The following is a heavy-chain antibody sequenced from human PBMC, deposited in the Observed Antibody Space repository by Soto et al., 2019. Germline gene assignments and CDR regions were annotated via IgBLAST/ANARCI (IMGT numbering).Heavy chain of an antibody. CDR1: GGSISSYY. CDR2: IYYSGST. D-gene: IGHD2-15*01. V-gene: IGHV4-59*01. Sequence: SETLSLTCTVSGGSISSYYWSWLRQPPGKGLEWIGYIYYSGSTNYNPSLKIRVTISVDTSKNQFSLKLSSVTAADTAVYYCARACSGGSCYSEDYYGMDVWGQGTTVTVSS. J-gene: IGHJ6*02. CDR3: ARACSGGSCYSEDYYGMDV.